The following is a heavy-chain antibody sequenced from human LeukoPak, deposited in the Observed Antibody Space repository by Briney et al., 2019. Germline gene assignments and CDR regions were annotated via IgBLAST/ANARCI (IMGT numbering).Heavy chain of an antibody. CDR2: MNPNSGNT. CDR3: VRGGLGYCSSTSCYIIDY. J-gene: IGHJ4*02. D-gene: IGHD2-2*02. Sequence: ASVKVSCKASGYTFTSYDINWVRQATGQGLEWMGWMNPNSGNTGYAQKFQGRVTITRNTSISTAYMELSSLRSEDTAVYYCVRGGLGYCSSTSCYIIDYWGQGTLVTVSS. CDR1: GYTFTSYD. V-gene: IGHV1-8*03.